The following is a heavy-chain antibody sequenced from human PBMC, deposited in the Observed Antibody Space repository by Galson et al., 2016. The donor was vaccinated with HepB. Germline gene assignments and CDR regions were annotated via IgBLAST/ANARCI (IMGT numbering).Heavy chain of an antibody. D-gene: IGHD6-19*01. CDR3: ARSAGKVGGTLYFDY. CDR1: GYAFTSYG. J-gene: IGHJ4*02. V-gene: IGHV1-3*01. Sequence: SVKVSCKASGYAFTSYGIHWVRQAPGQSLEWMGWINAGNGNTRYSQNFQGRVTITRDTSVSTAYMELSSLRSEDTAMYYCARSAGKVGGTLYFDYWGQGTLITVSS. CDR2: INAGNGNT.